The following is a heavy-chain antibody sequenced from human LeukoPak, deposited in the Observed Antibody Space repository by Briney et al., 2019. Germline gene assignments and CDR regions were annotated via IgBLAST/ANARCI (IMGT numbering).Heavy chain of an antibody. CDR1: GYTFSSSY. CDR3: ARVRARSQQLVHSFNRFSMNH. J-gene: IGHJ4*02. V-gene: IGHV1-46*01. D-gene: IGHD6-13*01. CDR2: INPSGGTT. Sequence: ASVKVSCKASGYTFSSSYIHWVRQAPGQGLEWMGIINPSGGTTIYAQRLQGRVTMTRDTSISTAYMELSRLRSDDTAVYYCARVRARSQQLVHSFNRFSMNHWGQGTLVTVSS.